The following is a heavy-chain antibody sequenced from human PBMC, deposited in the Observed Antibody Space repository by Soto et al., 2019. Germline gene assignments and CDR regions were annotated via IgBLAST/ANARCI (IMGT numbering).Heavy chain of an antibody. CDR2: MYTSGRT. J-gene: IGHJ4*02. CDR3: ARTLASARQVDY. V-gene: IGHV3-66*01. Sequence: EMQLVESGGGLVQPGGSLRLSCAVSGFTVSSNYMTWVRQPPGKGLEWVSVMYTSGRTYYGDSVKGRATISRDNSKNTLYLQMNSRRVEDTAVYYCARTLASARQVDYWGQGTLVTVSS. CDR1: GFTVSSNY. D-gene: IGHD6-13*01.